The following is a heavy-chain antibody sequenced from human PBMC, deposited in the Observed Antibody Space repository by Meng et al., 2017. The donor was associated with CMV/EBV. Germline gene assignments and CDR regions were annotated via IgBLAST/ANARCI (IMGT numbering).Heavy chain of an antibody. CDR1: GFTFSSYE. D-gene: IGHD2-2*02. CDR3: ATGRFCSTSCYSLSADDAFDI. Sequence: GESLKISCAASGFTFSSYEMNWVRQAPGKGLEWVSYISSSGSTIYYADSVKGRFTTSRDNAKNSLYLQMNSLRAEDTAVYYCATGRFCSTSCYSLSADDAFDIWGQGTMVTVSS. J-gene: IGHJ3*02. V-gene: IGHV3-48*03. CDR2: ISSSGSTI.